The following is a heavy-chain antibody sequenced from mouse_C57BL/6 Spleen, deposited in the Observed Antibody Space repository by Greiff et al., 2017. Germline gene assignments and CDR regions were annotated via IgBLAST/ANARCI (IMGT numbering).Heavy chain of an antibody. Sequence: QVQLKESGAELVRPGTSVKVSCKASGYAFTNYLIEWVKQRPGQGLEWIGVINPGSGGTNYNEKFKGKATLTADKSSSTAYMQLSSLTSEDAAVYFCARSGDYGRPLFAYWGQGTLVTVSA. CDR2: INPGSGGT. CDR3: ARSGDYGRPLFAY. J-gene: IGHJ3*01. V-gene: IGHV1-54*01. D-gene: IGHD1-1*01. CDR1: GYAFTNYL.